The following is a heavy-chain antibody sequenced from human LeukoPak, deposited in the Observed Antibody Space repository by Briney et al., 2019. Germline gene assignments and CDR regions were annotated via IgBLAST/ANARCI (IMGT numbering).Heavy chain of an antibody. J-gene: IGHJ4*02. D-gene: IGHD6-19*01. V-gene: IGHV4-61*01. CDR1: GYSISSGYY. CDR2: IYYSGST. Sequence: SETLSLTCAVSGYSISSGYYWSWIRQPPGKGLEWIGYIYYSGSTNYNPSLKSRVTISVDTSKNQFSLKLSSVTAADTAVYYCAREEGRSGWPYFDYWGQGTLVTVSS. CDR3: AREEGRSGWPYFDY.